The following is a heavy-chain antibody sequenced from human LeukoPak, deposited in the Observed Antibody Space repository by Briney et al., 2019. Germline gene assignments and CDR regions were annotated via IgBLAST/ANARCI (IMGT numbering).Heavy chain of an antibody. Sequence: PSETLSLTCTVSGGSISSGSYYWSWIRQPAGKGLEWIGRIYTSGSTNYNPSLKSRDTISVDTSKNQFSLKLSSVTAADTAVYYCARDDFWSGYGDVWGKGTTVTVSS. V-gene: IGHV4-61*02. J-gene: IGHJ6*04. CDR1: GGSISSGSYY. D-gene: IGHD3-3*01. CDR2: IYTSGST. CDR3: ARDDFWSGYGDV.